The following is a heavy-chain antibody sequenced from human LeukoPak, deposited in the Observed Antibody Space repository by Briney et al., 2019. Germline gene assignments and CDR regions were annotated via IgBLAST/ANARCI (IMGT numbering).Heavy chain of an antibody. CDR2: IIPILGIA. J-gene: IGHJ4*02. Sequence: GASVKVSCKASGGTFSSYAISWVRQAPGQGLEWMGRIIPILGIANYAQKFQGRVTITADKSTSTAYMELSSLRSEDTAVYYCARGGTYGSGSYYPFDYWGQGTLVTVSS. D-gene: IGHD3-10*01. CDR1: GGTFSSYA. V-gene: IGHV1-69*04. CDR3: ARGGTYGSGSYYPFDY.